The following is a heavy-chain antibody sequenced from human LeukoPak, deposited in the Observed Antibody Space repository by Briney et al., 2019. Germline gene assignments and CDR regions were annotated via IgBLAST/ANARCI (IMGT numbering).Heavy chain of an antibody. CDR2: IYRDGST. J-gene: IGHJ4*02. V-gene: IGHV3-53*01. CDR1: GFIVSSHY. CDR3: AKDPSLSYDSSAYYYHY. Sequence: PGGSLRLSCAVSGFIVSSHYMTWVRQAPGKGLEWVSVIYRDGSTFYTDSVRGRFTISRDNSKNTLDLQMNSLRAEDTALYYCAKDPSLSYDSSAYYYHYWGQGTLVTVSS. D-gene: IGHD3-22*01.